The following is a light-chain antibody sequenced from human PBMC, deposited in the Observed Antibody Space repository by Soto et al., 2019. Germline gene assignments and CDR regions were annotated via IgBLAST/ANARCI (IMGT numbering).Light chain of an antibody. Sequence: EIVLTQSPGTLSLSPGERATLSCRASQSVSSNLAWYQQKPGQAPRLLIYGASTRATGIPARFSGGGSGTEFTLTISSLQSEDFAVYYCQQYNIWPQTFGQGTKVDIK. V-gene: IGKV3-15*01. CDR3: QQYNIWPQT. J-gene: IGKJ1*01. CDR2: GAS. CDR1: QSVSSN.